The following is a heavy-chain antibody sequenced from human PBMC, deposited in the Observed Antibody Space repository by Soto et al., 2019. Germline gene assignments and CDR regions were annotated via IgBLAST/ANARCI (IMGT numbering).Heavy chain of an antibody. CDR1: GFTFSSYS. V-gene: IGHV3-21*01. Sequence: GGSLRLSCAASGFTFSSYSMNWVRQAPGKGLEWVSSISSSSSYIYYADSVKGRFTISRDNAKNSLYLQMNSLRAEDTAVYYCARRLGYCSGGSCPEPFDYWGQGTLVTVSS. CDR3: ARRLGYCSGGSCPEPFDY. J-gene: IGHJ4*02. D-gene: IGHD2-15*01. CDR2: ISSSSSYI.